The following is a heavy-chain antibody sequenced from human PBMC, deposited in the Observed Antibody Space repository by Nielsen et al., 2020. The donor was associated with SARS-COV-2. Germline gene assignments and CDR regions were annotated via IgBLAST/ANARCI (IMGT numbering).Heavy chain of an antibody. D-gene: IGHD2-15*01. CDR2: IYHSGST. J-gene: IGHJ5*02. Sequence: WIRQPPGKGLEWIGEIYHSGSTNYNPSLKSRVTISVDTSKNQFSLKLSSVTAADTAVYYCATRRHCSGGSCYSSRQGWFDPWGQGTLVTVSS. CDR3: ATRRHCSGGSCYSSRQGWFDP. V-gene: IGHV4-34*01.